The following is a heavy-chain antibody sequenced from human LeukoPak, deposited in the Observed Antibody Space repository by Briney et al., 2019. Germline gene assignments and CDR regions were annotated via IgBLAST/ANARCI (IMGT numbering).Heavy chain of an antibody. CDR1: GFSFNTFA. J-gene: IGHJ4*02. V-gene: IGHV3-30*03. CDR2: ISNDGNNQ. CDR3: ARDRLWFGELLPFDY. Sequence: PGRSLRLSCVASGFSFNTFAMDWVRQAPGKGLEWVAGISNDGNNQYYVDSVKGRFTISRDNAKNSLYLQMNSLRAEDTAVYYCARDRLWFGELLPFDYWGQGNLVTVSS. D-gene: IGHD3-10*01.